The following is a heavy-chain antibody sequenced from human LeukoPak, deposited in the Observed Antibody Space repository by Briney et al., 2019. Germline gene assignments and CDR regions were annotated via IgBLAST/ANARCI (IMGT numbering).Heavy chain of an antibody. J-gene: IGHJ4*02. CDR3: AKEGAYYGSGSFHY. D-gene: IGHD3-10*01. CDR1: GFTFSTYA. V-gene: IGHV3-23*01. CDR2: ISGSGSST. Sequence: TGGSLRLSCAASGFTFSTYAMSWVRQAPGKGLEWVSVISGSGSSTYYADSVKGRFSISRGNSKNMLYLQMNSLRAEDTAVYYCAKEGAYYGSGSFHYWGQGILVTVSS.